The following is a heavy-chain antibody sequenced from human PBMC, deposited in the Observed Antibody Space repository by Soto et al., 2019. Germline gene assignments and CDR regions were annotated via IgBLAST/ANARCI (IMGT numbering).Heavy chain of an antibody. Sequence: QVQLVQSGAEVKKPGSSVKFSCKASGGTFSSYAISWVRQAPGQGLEWMGGIIPIFGTANYAQKFQGRVTITADESTSTAYMELSSLRSEDTAVYYCARDFHYYDSSGYYYGAFDIWGQGTMVTVSS. D-gene: IGHD3-22*01. CDR2: IIPIFGTA. J-gene: IGHJ3*02. CDR3: ARDFHYYDSSGYYYGAFDI. V-gene: IGHV1-69*01. CDR1: GGTFSSYA.